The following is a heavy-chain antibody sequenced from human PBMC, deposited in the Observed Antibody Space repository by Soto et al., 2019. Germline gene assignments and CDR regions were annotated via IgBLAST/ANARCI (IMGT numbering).Heavy chain of an antibody. CDR1: GGAVSTLGYS. CDR2: IYHSGTI. CDR3: ARGVATSGPVDY. V-gene: IGHV4-30-2*01. D-gene: IGHD5-12*01. Sequence: QLQLQESGSGLVKPSQTLSLTCFVSGGAVSTLGYSWAWIRQPPGKGLEWIGYIYHSGTIYSNPSLRGRVTISADTSRNQFSLKLTSVTAADTAVYYCARGVATSGPVDYWGQGTLVTVSS. J-gene: IGHJ4*02.